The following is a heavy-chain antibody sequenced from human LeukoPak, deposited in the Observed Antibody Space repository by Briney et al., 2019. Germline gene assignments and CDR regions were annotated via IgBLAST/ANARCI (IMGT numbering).Heavy chain of an antibody. V-gene: IGHV1-18*01. CDR2: ISAYNGNT. CDR3: AIYYYDSSGYYYFDY. CDR1: GYTFTSYG. Sequence: ASVKVSCKASGYTFTSYGISWVRQAPGQGLEWMGWISAYNGNTNYAQKLQGRVTMTTDTSTSTAYMELRSPRSDDTAVYYCAIYYYDSSGYYYFDYWGQGTLVTVSS. J-gene: IGHJ4*02. D-gene: IGHD3-22*01.